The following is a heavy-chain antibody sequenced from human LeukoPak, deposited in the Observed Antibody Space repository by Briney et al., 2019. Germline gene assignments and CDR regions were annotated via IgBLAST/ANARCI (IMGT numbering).Heavy chain of an antibody. V-gene: IGHV4-59*08. Sequence: KTSETLSLTCTVSGGSISSYYWSWIRQPPGKGLEWIGYIYYRGSTNYNPSLKSRVTISVDTSKNQFSLKLSSVTAADTAVYYCARRGGLATTYWYFDLWGRGTLVTVSS. CDR3: ARRGGLATTYWYFDL. J-gene: IGHJ2*01. CDR1: GGSISSYY. D-gene: IGHD3-16*01. CDR2: IYYRGST.